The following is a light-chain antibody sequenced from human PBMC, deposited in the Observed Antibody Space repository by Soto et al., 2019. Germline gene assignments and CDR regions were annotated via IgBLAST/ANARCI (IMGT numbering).Light chain of an antibody. CDR3: QQGYSIHALT. CDR2: DAV. J-gene: IGKJ4*01. CDR1: QDISNY. V-gene: IGKV1-33*01. Sequence: DIQMTQSPSSLSASVGDRVTITCQASQDISNYLNWYQQKPGKAPKLLIYDAVNLETGVPSRFSGSGSGTEFTLTITYLQPEDFATYYCQQGYSIHALTFGGGTKVELK.